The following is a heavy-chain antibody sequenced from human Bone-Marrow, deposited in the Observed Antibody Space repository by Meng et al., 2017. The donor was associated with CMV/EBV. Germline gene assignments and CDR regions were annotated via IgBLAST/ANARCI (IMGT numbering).Heavy chain of an antibody. J-gene: IGHJ4*02. CDR3: ARDLSGELPR. D-gene: IGHD1-26*01. CDR1: GFTFNNYA. V-gene: IGHV3-30-3*01. CDR2: VSNDGNSK. Sequence: GESLKISCAASGFTFNNYAMHWVRQAPGKGLQWVAVVSNDGNSKYYADSVKGRFTISRDNAKNSLYLQMNSLRAEDTAVYYCARDLSGELPRWGQGKRVNGAS.